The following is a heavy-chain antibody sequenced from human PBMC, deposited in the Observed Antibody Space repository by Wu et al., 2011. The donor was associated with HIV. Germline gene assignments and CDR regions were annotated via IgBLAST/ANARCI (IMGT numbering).Heavy chain of an antibody. D-gene: IGHD3-22*01. J-gene: IGHJ5*02. CDR2: IIAIFGTA. CDR1: GGTFSSYA. Sequence: QVQVVQSGAEVKKPGSSVKVSCKASGGTFSSYAISWVRQAPGQGLEWMGRIIAIFGTAKYAQKFQGRVTITADKSTSTAYMELSSLRSEDTAVYYCASYYYDSSGYHWFDPWGQGTLVTVSS. CDR3: ASYYYDSSGYHWFDP. V-gene: IGHV1-69*14.